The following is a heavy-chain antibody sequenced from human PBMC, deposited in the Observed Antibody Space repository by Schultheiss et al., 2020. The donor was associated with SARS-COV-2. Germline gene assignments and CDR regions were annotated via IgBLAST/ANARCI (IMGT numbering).Heavy chain of an antibody. V-gene: IGHV3-48*04. D-gene: IGHD3-22*01. Sequence: GESLKISCAASGFTFSSYAMSWVRQAPGKGLEWVSYISSSSSTIYYADSVKGRFTISRDNAKNSLYLQMNSLRAEDTAVYYCARDYYDSSGYYWGYYYGMDVWGQGTTVTVSS. CDR2: ISSSSSTI. CDR1: GFTFSSYA. J-gene: IGHJ6*02. CDR3: ARDYYDSSGYYWGYYYGMDV.